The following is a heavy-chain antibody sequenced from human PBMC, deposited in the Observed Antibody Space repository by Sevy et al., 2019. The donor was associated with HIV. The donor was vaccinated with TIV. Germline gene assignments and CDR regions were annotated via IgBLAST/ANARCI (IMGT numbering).Heavy chain of an antibody. Sequence: GGSLRLSCTASGFTFGEYSMSWFRQAPGKGLEWVSFIRSEVYGGTTEYAASVKGRFTISRDDSNSIAYLQMSSLKTADTAVYYCTRGRRVYADYGVDYWGQGTLVTVSS. CDR3: TRGRRVYADYGVDY. V-gene: IGHV3-49*03. J-gene: IGHJ4*02. CDR1: GFTFGEYS. CDR2: IRSEVYGGTT. D-gene: IGHD4-17*01.